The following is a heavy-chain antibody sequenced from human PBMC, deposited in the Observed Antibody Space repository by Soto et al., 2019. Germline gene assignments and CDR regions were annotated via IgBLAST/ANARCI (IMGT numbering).Heavy chain of an antibody. V-gene: IGHV1-69*13. CDR1: GYTFSSYS. CDR3: ARGTPGYCTNGVCYNWFDP. J-gene: IGHJ5*02. Sequence: GASVKVSCKASGYTFSSYSISCVRQAPGQVLEWMGGIIPICGTANYAQKFQGRVTITADASTSTAYMELSSLRSEDTAVYYCARGTPGYCTNGVCYNWFDPWGQGTLVTVSS. CDR2: IIPICGTA. D-gene: IGHD2-8*01.